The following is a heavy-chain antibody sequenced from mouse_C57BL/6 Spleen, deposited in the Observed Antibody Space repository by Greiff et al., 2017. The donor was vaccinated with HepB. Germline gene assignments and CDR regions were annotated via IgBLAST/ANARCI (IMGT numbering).Heavy chain of an antibody. V-gene: IGHV1-64*01. D-gene: IGHD1-1*01. CDR2: IHPNSGST. CDR3: ARSLYYYGSSPYYAMDY. Sequence: QVQLQQPGAELVKPGASVKLSCKASGYTFTSYWMHWVKQRPGQGLEWIGMIHPNSGSTNYNEKFKSKATLTVDKSSSTAYMQLSSLTSEDSAVYYCARSLYYYGSSPYYAMDYWVQGTSVTVSS. J-gene: IGHJ4*01. CDR1: GYTFTSYW.